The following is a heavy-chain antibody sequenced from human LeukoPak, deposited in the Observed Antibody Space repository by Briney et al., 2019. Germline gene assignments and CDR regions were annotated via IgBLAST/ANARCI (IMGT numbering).Heavy chain of an antibody. J-gene: IGHJ4*02. D-gene: IGHD5-12*01. CDR3: VRGRVGFYFDY. V-gene: IGHV3-74*01. CDR1: GFTFSTYW. Sequence: GGSLRLSCATSGFTFSTYWMHWVRQAPGKGLVWVSRIYSDDSSTNYADSVKGRFTISRDNAKNTLYLQMNSLRAEDTAVYYCVRGRVGFYFDYWGRGTLVTVSS. CDR2: IYSDDSST.